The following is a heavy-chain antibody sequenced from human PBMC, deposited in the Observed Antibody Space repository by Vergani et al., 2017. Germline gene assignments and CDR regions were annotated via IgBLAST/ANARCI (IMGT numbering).Heavy chain of an antibody. CDR3: ARTAAAGWYFDL. J-gene: IGHJ2*01. D-gene: IGHD6-13*01. CDR2: IYYSGST. CDR1: GGSTSSSSYY. Sequence: QLQLQESGPGLVKPSETLSLTCTVSGGSTSSSSYYWGWIRQPPGKGLEWIGSIYYSGSTYYNPSLKSRVTISVDTSKNQFSLKLSSVTAADTAVYYCARTAAAGWYFDLWGRGTLVTVSS. V-gene: IGHV4-39*01.